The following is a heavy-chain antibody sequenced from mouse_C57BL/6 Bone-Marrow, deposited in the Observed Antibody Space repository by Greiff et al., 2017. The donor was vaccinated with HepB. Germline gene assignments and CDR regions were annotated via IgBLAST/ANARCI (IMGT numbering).Heavy chain of an antibody. CDR1: GYTFTDYY. Sequence: EVQLQQSGPELVKPGASVKISCKASGYTFTDYYMNWVKQSHGKSLEWIGDINPNNGGTSYNQKFKGKATLTVDKSSSTAYMELRSLTSEDSAVYYCARSFYDYDGSIRDYWGQGTTLTVSS. CDR3: ARSFYDYDGSIRDY. D-gene: IGHD2-4*01. V-gene: IGHV1-26*01. CDR2: INPNNGGT. J-gene: IGHJ2*01.